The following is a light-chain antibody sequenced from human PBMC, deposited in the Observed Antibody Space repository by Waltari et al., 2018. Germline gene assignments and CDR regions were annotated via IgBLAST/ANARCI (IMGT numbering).Light chain of an antibody. J-gene: IGKJ5*01. Sequence: IVLTQFPATLSFSPGERATLSCRASQSVSSYLVWYQQKPGQTPRLVIYDASTRAPGIPARFSGSGSGTDFTLTISSLDPEDFAVYYCHQRSNWPITFGQGTRLEIK. CDR2: DAS. CDR3: HQRSNWPIT. CDR1: QSVSSY. V-gene: IGKV3-11*01.